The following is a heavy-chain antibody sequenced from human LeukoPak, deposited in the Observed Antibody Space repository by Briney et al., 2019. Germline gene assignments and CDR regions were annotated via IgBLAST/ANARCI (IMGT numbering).Heavy chain of an antibody. D-gene: IGHD3-22*01. Sequence: PGGSLRLSCAASGFTVSTYWMHWVRQAPGKGLVWVARINVEGNYIDYAESVKGRFTISRDSAKNTLYLQMNSVRAEDTAVYSCARDLTGPYDHWGQGTLVTVSS. CDR3: ARDLTGPYDH. V-gene: IGHV3-74*01. J-gene: IGHJ4*02. CDR1: GFTVSTYW. CDR2: INVEGNYI.